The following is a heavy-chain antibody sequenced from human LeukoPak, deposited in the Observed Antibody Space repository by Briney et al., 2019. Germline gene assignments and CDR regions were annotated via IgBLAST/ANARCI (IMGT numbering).Heavy chain of an antibody. V-gene: IGHV4-59*01. CDR2: IYYSGSA. CDR1: GGSISSYY. CDR3: ARTKNLDAFDI. Sequence: SETLSLTCTVSGGSISSYYWSWIRQPPGKGLEWIGYIYYSGSANYNPSLKSRVTISVDTSKNQFSLKLSSVTAADTAVYYCARTKNLDAFDIWGQGTMVTVSS. J-gene: IGHJ3*02.